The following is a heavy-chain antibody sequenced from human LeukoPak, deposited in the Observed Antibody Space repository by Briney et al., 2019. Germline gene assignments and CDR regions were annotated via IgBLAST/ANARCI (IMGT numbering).Heavy chain of an antibody. CDR1: GFTFGDYG. V-gene: IGHV3-49*04. J-gene: IGHJ4*02. Sequence: GGSLRLSCTASGFTFGDYGMSWVRQAPGKGLEWVGFIRSKAYGGTTEYAASVKGRFTISRDDSKNTLYLQMNSLKTEDTAVYYCTTGVYYWGQGTLVTVSS. CDR3: TTGVYY. CDR2: IRSKAYGGTT.